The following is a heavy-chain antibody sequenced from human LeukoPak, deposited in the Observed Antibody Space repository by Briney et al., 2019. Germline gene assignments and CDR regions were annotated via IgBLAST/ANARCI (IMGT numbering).Heavy chain of an antibody. CDR1: GYTFTGYY. J-gene: IGHJ6*03. V-gene: IGHV1-2*02. Sequence: ASVKVSCKASGYTFTGYYMHWVRQAPGQGLEWMGWINPNSGGTNYAQKFQGRVTMTRDTSISTAYMELSRLRSDDTAVYYCARDLELAGSAYYYYYYMDVWGKGTTVTVSS. D-gene: IGHD5-24*01. CDR2: INPNSGGT. CDR3: ARDLELAGSAYYYYYYMDV.